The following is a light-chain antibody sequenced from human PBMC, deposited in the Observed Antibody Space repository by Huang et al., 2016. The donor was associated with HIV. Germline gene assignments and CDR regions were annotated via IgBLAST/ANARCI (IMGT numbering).Light chain of an antibody. J-gene: IGKJ2*01. CDR1: QSVNNN. Sequence: EIVMTQSPATLSVSPGERAQFSCRASQSVNNNLAWYQQKPGQAPRLLIYAASTRATGIPARFSGSGSGTEFTLSISSLQSEDFAVYCCQQYNYWPPTFGQGTKLEIK. CDR2: AAS. V-gene: IGKV3-15*01. CDR3: QQYNYWPPT.